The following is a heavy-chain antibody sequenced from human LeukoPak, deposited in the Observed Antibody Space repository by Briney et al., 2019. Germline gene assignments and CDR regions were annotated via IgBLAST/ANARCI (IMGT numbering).Heavy chain of an antibody. D-gene: IGHD2-15*01. Sequence: PGGSLRLSCAASGFTFSGSAMHWVRQASGKGLEWVGRIRSKANNYATAYAASVKGRFTISRDDSKNTAYLQMNSLKTEDTAVYYCTAAPRESVTWWDYWGQGTLVTVSS. V-gene: IGHV3-73*01. CDR1: GFTFSGSA. CDR2: IRSKANNYAT. CDR3: TAAPRESVTWWDY. J-gene: IGHJ4*02.